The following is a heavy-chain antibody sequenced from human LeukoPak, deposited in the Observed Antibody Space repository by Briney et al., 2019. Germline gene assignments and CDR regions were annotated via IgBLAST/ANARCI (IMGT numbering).Heavy chain of an antibody. CDR1: GYTFTSYA. V-gene: IGHV7-4-1*02. CDR3: ARVFAAAGPEGYYYYGMDV. Sequence: ASVKVSCKASGYTFTSYAMNWVRQAPGQGLEWMGWINTNTGNPTHAQGFTGRFVFSLDTSVSTAYLQISSLKAEDTAVYYCARVFAAAGPEGYYYYGMDVWGQGTTVTVSS. D-gene: IGHD6-13*01. CDR2: INTNTGNP. J-gene: IGHJ6*02.